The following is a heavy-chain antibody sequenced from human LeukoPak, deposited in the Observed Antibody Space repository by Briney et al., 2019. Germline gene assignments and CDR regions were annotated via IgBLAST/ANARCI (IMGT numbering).Heavy chain of an antibody. Sequence: GGSLRLSCAASGFTFSSYAMTWVRQAPGKGLEWFSVISGSGGSTHYADSVKGRFTISRDNSKNTVYLQMSSLRVEDTAVYYCAKDGLAWENYFGCWGQGTLVSVSS. D-gene: IGHD1-26*01. J-gene: IGHJ4*02. V-gene: IGHV3-23*01. CDR3: AKDGLAWENYFGC. CDR2: ISGSGGST. CDR1: GFTFSSYA.